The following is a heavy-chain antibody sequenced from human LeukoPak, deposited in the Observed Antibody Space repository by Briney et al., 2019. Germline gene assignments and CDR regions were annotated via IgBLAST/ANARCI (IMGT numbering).Heavy chain of an antibody. CDR1: GGSISSGGYY. D-gene: IGHD2-2*01. V-gene: IGHV4-31*03. Sequence: SQTLSLTCTVSGGSISSGGYYWSWIRQHPGKGLEWIGYIYYSGSTYYNPSLKSRVTISVDTSKNQFSLKLSSVTAADRAVYYCARGGWSSTDFDYWGQGTLVTVSS. CDR2: IYYSGST. CDR3: ARGGWSSTDFDY. J-gene: IGHJ4*02.